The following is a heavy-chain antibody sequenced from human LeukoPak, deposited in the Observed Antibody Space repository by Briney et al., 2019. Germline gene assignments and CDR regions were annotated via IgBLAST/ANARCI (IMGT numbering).Heavy chain of an antibody. CDR3: AIAARRRSFDY. Sequence: SETLSLTCAVYGGSFSGYCWSWIRQPPGKGLEWIGEINHSGSTNYNPSLKSRVTISVDTSKNQFSLKLSSVTAADTAVYYCAIAARRRSFDYWGQGTLVTVSS. V-gene: IGHV4-34*01. J-gene: IGHJ4*02. CDR2: INHSGST. CDR1: GGSFSGYC. D-gene: IGHD6-6*01.